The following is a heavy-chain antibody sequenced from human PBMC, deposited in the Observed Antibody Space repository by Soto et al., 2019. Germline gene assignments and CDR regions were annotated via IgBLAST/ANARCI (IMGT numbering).Heavy chain of an antibody. CDR3: ARDGSYSSGWYDPSDY. J-gene: IGHJ4*02. V-gene: IGHV3-21*01. D-gene: IGHD6-19*01. Sequence: GGSLGLSCAASGFTFSSYSMNWVRQAPGKGLEWVSSISSSSSYIYYADSVKGRFTISRDNAKNSLYLQMNSLRAEDTAVYYCARDGSYSSGWYDPSDYWGQGTLVTVSS. CDR1: GFTFSSYS. CDR2: ISSSSSYI.